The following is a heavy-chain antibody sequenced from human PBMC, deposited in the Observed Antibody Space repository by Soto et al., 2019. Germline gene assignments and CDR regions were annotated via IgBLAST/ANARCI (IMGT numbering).Heavy chain of an antibody. CDR1: GFTFRTYG. D-gene: IGHD1-26*01. CDR2: ISYDGSNK. Sequence: PGGSLRLSCAASGFTFRTYGMHWVRQAPGKGLEWVAVISYDGSNKYYADSVKGRFTISRDNSKNTLYLQMNSLRAEDTSVYYCAKEGGLSGSYYISSSYYFDYWGQGTLVTVSS. CDR3: AKEGGLSGSYYISSSYYFDY. J-gene: IGHJ4*02. V-gene: IGHV3-30*18.